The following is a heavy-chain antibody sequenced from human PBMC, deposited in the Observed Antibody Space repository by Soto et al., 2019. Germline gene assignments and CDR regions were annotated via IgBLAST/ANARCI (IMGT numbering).Heavy chain of an antibody. Sequence: GGYPRLSCAASGFTFSTYSMNWVRQAPGRGLEWIGYSSNSGSFTRYADSVKGRFSISRDNAKSSLYLQISSLRGDDTATYYCVKSGDNYNLLDYWGQGT. V-gene: IGHV3-21*05. J-gene: IGHJ4*02. CDR3: VKSGDNYNLLDY. CDR1: GFTFSTYS. D-gene: IGHD1-1*01. CDR2: SSNSGSFT.